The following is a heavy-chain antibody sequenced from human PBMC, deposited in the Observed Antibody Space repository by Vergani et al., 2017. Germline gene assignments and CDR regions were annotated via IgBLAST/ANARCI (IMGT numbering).Heavy chain of an antibody. J-gene: IGHJ4*02. V-gene: IGHV1-24*01. D-gene: IGHD6-6*01. CDR2: FDPEDGET. Sequence: QVQLVQSGAEVKKPGASVKVSCKVSGYTLTELSMHLVRQAPGKGLEWMGGFDPEDGETIYAQKFQGRVTMTEETSTDTAYMELSSLRSEDTAVYYCATMGHFVARSGYFDYWGQATLVTVSS. CDR1: GYTLTELS. CDR3: ATMGHFVARSGYFDY.